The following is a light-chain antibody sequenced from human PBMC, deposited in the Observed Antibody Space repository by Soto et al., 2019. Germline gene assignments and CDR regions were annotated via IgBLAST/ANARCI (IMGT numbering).Light chain of an antibody. J-gene: IGKJ1*01. Sequence: EIVLTQSPGTLSLSPGERATLSCRASQSLDSSLAWFQQKPGQAPRLLIYGASSRATGIPDRFSGSGSGTDFTLTISRLEPEDFAVYYCQQYGSSPGTFGQGTKVDIK. CDR2: GAS. CDR1: QSLDSS. V-gene: IGKV3-20*01. CDR3: QQYGSSPGT.